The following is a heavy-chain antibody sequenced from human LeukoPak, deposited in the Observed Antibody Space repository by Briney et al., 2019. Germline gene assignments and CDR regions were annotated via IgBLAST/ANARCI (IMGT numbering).Heavy chain of an antibody. CDR1: YGSISSSSYY. J-gene: IGHJ4*02. CDR2: MYCSGST. D-gene: IGHD1-26*01. CDR3: ARLGVVGATTASENFDY. Sequence: SETLSLTCSVSYGSISSSSYYCAWIRQPPGKGLEWTGSMYCSGSTYYNPSLKSRVTISVDTSKNQFSQKVNSVTAADTAVYYCARLGVVGATTASENFDYWGQGTLVTVSS. V-gene: IGHV4-39*01.